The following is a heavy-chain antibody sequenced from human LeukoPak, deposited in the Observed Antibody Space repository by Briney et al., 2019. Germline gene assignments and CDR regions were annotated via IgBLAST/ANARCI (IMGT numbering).Heavy chain of an antibody. CDR3: ARDPGCSSSSCYSPYNWFDP. D-gene: IGHD2-2*01. CDR2: IYHSGST. V-gene: IGHV4-59*01. Sequence: SETLSLTCTVFGASISSYYWSWIRQPPGKGLEWIGYIYHSGSTNYNPSLESRVTISVDTSKNQFSLKMSSVTAADTAVYFCARDPGCSSSSCYSPYNWFDPWGQGTLVTVSS. CDR1: GASISSYY. J-gene: IGHJ5*02.